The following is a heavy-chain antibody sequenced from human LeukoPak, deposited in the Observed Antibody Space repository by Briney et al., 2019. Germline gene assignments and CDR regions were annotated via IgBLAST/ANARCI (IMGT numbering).Heavy chain of an antibody. CDR3: AKFIAAAGTLLRYYYYYGMDV. CDR2: IKQDGSEK. Sequence: GGSLRLSCAASGFTFSSYWMSWVRQAPGKGLEWVANIKQDGSEKYYVDSVKGRFTISRDNAKNSLYLQMNSLRAEDTAVYYCAKFIAAAGTLLRYYYYYGMDVWGQGTTVTVSS. CDR1: GFTFSSYW. V-gene: IGHV3-7*03. D-gene: IGHD6-13*01. J-gene: IGHJ6*02.